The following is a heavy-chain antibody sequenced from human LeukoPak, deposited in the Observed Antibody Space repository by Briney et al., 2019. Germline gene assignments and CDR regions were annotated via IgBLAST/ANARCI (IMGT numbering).Heavy chain of an antibody. Sequence: SETLSLTCAVYGGSFSGYYWSWIRQPPGKGLEWIGEVNHSGSTNYNPSLKSRVTISVDTSKNQFSLKLSSVTAADTAVYYCARVRRYYGSGSYHSFDYWGQGTLVTVSS. CDR1: GGSFSGYY. CDR2: VNHSGST. J-gene: IGHJ4*02. V-gene: IGHV4-34*01. CDR3: ARVRRYYGSGSYHSFDY. D-gene: IGHD3-10*01.